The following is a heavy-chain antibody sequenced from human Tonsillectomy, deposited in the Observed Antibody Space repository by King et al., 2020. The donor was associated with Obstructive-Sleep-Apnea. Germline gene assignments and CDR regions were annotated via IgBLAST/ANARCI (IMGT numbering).Heavy chain of an antibody. CDR3: ARTMGDFDYYYYYYGMDV. V-gene: IGHV3-21*01. Sequence: VQLVESGGGLVKPGGSLRLSCAASGFTFSSYSMNWVRQAPGKGLEWVSSISSSSSYIYYADSVKGRFTISRDNAKNSLYLQMNSLRAEDTAVYYCARTMGDFDYYYYYYGMDVWGQGTTVTVSS. D-gene: IGHD4/OR15-4a*01. CDR1: GFTFSSYS. CDR2: ISSSSSYI. J-gene: IGHJ6*02.